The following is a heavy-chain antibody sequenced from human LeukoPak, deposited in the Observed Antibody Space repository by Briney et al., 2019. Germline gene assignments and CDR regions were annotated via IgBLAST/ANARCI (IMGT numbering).Heavy chain of an antibody. D-gene: IGHD2-2*01. CDR3: AKDYCSSTSCYFDY. Sequence: PGGSLRLSCAASGFTFDDYAMHWVRQAPGKGLEWVSLISWAGGSTYYADSVKGRFTISRDNSKNSLYLQMNSLRAEDTALYYCAKDYCSSTSCYFDYWGQGTLVTVSS. J-gene: IGHJ4*03. V-gene: IGHV3-43D*04. CDR2: ISWAGGST. CDR1: GFTFDDYA.